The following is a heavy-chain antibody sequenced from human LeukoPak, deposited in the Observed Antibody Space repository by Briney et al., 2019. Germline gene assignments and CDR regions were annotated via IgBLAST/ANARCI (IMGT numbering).Heavy chain of an antibody. CDR1: GFTLSSYS. CDR3: ARDQSWEYQLPGC. Sequence: GGSLRLSCGASGFTLSSYSMNRVRPAPGKGVGGGSSISSSSSYIYYADSVKGRFTISRDNAKNSLYLQMNSLRAEDTAVYYCARDQSWEYQLPGCWGQGTLVTVSS. V-gene: IGHV3-21*01. J-gene: IGHJ4*02. CDR2: ISSSSSYI. D-gene: IGHD2-2*01.